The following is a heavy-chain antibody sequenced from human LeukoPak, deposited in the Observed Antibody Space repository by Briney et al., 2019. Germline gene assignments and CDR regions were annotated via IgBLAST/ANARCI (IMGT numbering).Heavy chain of an antibody. CDR3: ARGSWNYYFDY. Sequence: GGSLRLSCAASGFTVSNNYMSWVRQASGKGLEWVSVIHSGGATYYADSVKGRFTISRDNTKNTLYLQMGSLRAEDMAVYYCARGSWNYYFDYWGQGTLVTVSS. CDR2: IHSGGAT. CDR1: GFTVSNNY. J-gene: IGHJ4*02. V-gene: IGHV3-53*05. D-gene: IGHD1-7*01.